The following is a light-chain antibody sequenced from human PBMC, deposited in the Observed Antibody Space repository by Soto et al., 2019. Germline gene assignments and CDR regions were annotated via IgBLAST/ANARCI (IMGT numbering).Light chain of an antibody. CDR1: SGDIGSYNR. CDR3: SSYTSTTTLAV. V-gene: IGLV2-14*01. J-gene: IGLJ1*01. CDR2: EVT. Sequence: QSALTQPASVSGSPGQSITISCTGTSGDIGSYNRVSWYQQHPGKAPKLIIYEVTDRPSGVSNRFSGSKSGNTASLTISGLQAEDEAEYYCSSYTSTTTLAVFGTGTKVTVL.